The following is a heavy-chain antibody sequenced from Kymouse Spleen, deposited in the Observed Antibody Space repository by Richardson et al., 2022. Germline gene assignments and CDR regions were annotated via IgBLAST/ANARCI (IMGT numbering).Heavy chain of an antibody. J-gene: IGHJ4*02. Sequence: QLQLQESGPGLVKPSETLSLTCTVSGGSISSSSYYWGWIRQPPGKGLEWIGSIYYSGSTYYNPSLKSRVTISVDTSKNQFSLKLSSVTAADTAVYYCARHPYSSSWYGFDYWGQGTLVTVSS. D-gene: IGHD6-13*01. CDR2: IYYSGST. CDR3: ARHPYSSSWYGFDY. V-gene: IGHV4-39*01. CDR1: GGSISSSSYY.